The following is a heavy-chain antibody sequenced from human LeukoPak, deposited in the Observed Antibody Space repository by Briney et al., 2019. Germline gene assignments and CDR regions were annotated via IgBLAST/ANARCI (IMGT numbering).Heavy chain of an antibody. CDR1: GFTFSSYW. Sequence: GGSLRLSCAASGFTFSSYWMHWVRQAPGKGLVWVSRVNSDGSSTSYADSVKGRFTISRDNAKNTLYLQMNSLRAEDTAVYYCARRCSVGVCSLDYWGQGTLVTVSS. V-gene: IGHV3-74*01. J-gene: IGHJ4*02. D-gene: IGHD2-15*01. CDR2: VNSDGSST. CDR3: ARRCSVGVCSLDY.